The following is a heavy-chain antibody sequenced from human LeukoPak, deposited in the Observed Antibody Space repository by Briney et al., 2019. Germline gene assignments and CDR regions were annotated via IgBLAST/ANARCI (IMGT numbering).Heavy chain of an antibody. V-gene: IGHV3-13*03. CDR2: IGTAGDT. CDR3: AKPRGKVPTDAFDI. Sequence: GGSLRLSCAACGFTFSSYDMHWVRQATGKGLEWVSAIGTAGDTYYPGSVKGQFTISRDNSKNTLYLQMDSLRAEDTAVYYCAKPRGKVPTDAFDIWGQGTTVTVSS. J-gene: IGHJ3*02. D-gene: IGHD3-16*01. CDR1: GFTFSSYD.